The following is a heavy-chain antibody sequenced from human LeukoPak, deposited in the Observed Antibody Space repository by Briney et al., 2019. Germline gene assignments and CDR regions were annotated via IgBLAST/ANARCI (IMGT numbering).Heavy chain of an antibody. J-gene: IGHJ3*02. Sequence: SETLSLTCTVPGGSISSYYWSWIRQPPGKGLEWIGYIYYSGSTNYNPSLKSRVTISVDTSKNQFSLKLSSVTAADTAVYYCASHDESRWLQLRHDAFDIWGQGTMVTVSS. CDR3: ASHDESRWLQLRHDAFDI. CDR1: GGSISSYY. CDR2: IYYSGST. D-gene: IGHD5-24*01. V-gene: IGHV4-59*08.